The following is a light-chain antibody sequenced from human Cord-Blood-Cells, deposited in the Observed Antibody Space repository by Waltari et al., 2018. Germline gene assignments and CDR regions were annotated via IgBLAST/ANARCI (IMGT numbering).Light chain of an antibody. J-gene: IGKJ1*01. CDR1: QSISSY. CDR2: AAS. Sequence: DIQMTQSPSSLSASVADRVTNTCRASQSISSYLKSYQQKPGKAPKLLIYAASSLKSGVPSRFSGSGSGTDFTLTISSLQPEDFATYYCQQSYSTPRTFGQGTKVEIK. V-gene: IGKV1-39*01. CDR3: QQSYSTPRT.